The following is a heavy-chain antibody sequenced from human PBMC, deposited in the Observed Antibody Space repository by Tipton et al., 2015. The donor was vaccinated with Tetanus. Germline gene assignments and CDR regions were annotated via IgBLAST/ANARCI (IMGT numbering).Heavy chain of an antibody. V-gene: IGHV1-8*02. CDR1: GYTFTSYG. CDR3: ARQADNWFDP. CDR2: LNPKSGSA. J-gene: IGHJ5*02. Sequence: QSGAEVKKPGASVKVSRKASGYTFTSYGLNWVRKAAGRGFEWMGWLNPKSGSAAYAPRFQGRVTMTTNTSITTAFMEVASLTYEDTAVYYCARQADNWFDPWGQGTLVTVSS. D-gene: IGHD6-25*01.